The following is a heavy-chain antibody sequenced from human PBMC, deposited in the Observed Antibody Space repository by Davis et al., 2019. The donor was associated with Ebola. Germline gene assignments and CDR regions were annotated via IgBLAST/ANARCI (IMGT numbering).Heavy chain of an antibody. D-gene: IGHD6-13*01. CDR3: ARDSGGSSWYTRTLYYYYGMDV. Sequence: GGSLRLSCAASGFTFDAYAMHWVRQAPGKGLEWVSGISWNSGSIGYADSVKGRLTISRDNAKNTLYLQMNSLRAEDTAVYYCARDSGGSSWYTRTLYYYYGMDVWGQGTTVTVSS. CDR1: GFTFDAYA. V-gene: IGHV3-9*01. J-gene: IGHJ6*02. CDR2: ISWNSGSI.